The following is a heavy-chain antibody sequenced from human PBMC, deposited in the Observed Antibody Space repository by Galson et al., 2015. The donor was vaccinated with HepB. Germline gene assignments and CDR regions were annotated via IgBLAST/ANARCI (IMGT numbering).Heavy chain of an antibody. CDR2: IGDGGDT. CDR1: GGSISGNDYL. J-gene: IGHJ4*02. Sequence: ETLSLTCTVSGGSISGNDYLWGWIRQPPGKGLEWIGSIGDGGDTHYCPTLKSRVTISVDTSKNQFSLKLSSVTAADTAVYYCARTTIFRRAEVNYWGQGTLVTVSS. V-gene: IGHV4-39*07. CDR3: ARTTIFRRAEVNY. D-gene: IGHD3-3*01.